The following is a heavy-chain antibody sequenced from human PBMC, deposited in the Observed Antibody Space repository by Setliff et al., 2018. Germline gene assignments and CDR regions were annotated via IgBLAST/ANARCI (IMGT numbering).Heavy chain of an antibody. Sequence: SETLSLTCGGYAGSLSDYYWSWIRQPPGKGLEWIGEINQSGSTTYNPSLKGRVTISMDTSKNQFSLKLTSVTAEETAVYYCARDLDRGEGFDPWGQGTPVTVSS. D-gene: IGHD3-3*01. CDR2: INQSGST. V-gene: IGHV4-34*01. CDR3: ARDLDRGEGFDP. CDR1: AGSLSDYY. J-gene: IGHJ5*02.